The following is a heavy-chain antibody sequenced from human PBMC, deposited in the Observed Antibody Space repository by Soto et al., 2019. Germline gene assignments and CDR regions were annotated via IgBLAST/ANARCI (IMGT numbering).Heavy chain of an antibody. V-gene: IGHV3-30*18. CDR3: AKDGGGVGSLYKYFQH. CDR1: GFTFSSYG. Sequence: QVQLVESGGGVVQPGRSLRLSCAASGFTFSSYGMHWVRQAPGKGLEWVAVISYDGSNKYYADSVKGRFTISRDNSKNTLYLQMNSLRAEDTAVYYCAKDGGGVGSLYKYFQHWGQGTLVTVSS. D-gene: IGHD6-13*01. CDR2: ISYDGSNK. J-gene: IGHJ1*01.